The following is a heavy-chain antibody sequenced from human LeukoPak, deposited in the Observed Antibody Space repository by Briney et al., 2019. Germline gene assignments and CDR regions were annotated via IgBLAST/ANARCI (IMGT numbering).Heavy chain of an antibody. Sequence: ASVKVSCKASGYTFTGYYMHWVRQAPGQGLEWMGWINPNSGGTNYAQKFQGRVTMTRDTSISTAYMELSRRRSDDTAVYYCARDLVVVPAAIHWFDPWGQGTLVTVSS. CDR1: GYTFTGYY. D-gene: IGHD2-2*01. CDR2: INPNSGGT. CDR3: ARDLVVVPAAIHWFDP. V-gene: IGHV1-2*02. J-gene: IGHJ5*02.